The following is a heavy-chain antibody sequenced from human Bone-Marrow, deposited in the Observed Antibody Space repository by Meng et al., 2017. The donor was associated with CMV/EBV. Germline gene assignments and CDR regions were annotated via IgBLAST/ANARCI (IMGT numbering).Heavy chain of an antibody. CDR3: TTYIVVVPAAID. Sequence: GGSLRLSCAASGFTFSNAWMSWVRQAPGKGLEWVGRIKSKTDGGTTDYAAPVKGRFTISRDDSKNTLYLQMNSLKTEDTAVYYCTTYIVVVPAAIDWGQGTLVTFSS. D-gene: IGHD2-2*01. V-gene: IGHV3-15*01. CDR1: GFTFSNAW. J-gene: IGHJ4*02. CDR2: IKSKTDGGTT.